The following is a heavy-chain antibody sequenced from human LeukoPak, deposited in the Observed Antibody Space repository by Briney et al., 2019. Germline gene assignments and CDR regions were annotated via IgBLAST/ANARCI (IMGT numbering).Heavy chain of an antibody. D-gene: IGHD3-3*01. CDR3: ARELQRITIFGVVPGAFDI. V-gene: IGHV4-30-2*01. CDR2: IYHSGST. J-gene: IGHJ3*02. CDR1: GGSISSGGYY. Sequence: SETLSLTCTVSGGSISSGGYYWSWIRQPPGKGLEWIGYIYHSGSTYYNPSLKSRVTISVDRSKNQFSLKLSSVTAADTAVYYCARELQRITIFGVVPGAFDIWGQGTMVTVSS.